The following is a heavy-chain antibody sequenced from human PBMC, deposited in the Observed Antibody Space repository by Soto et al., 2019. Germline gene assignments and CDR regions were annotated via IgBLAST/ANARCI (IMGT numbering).Heavy chain of an antibody. J-gene: IGHJ6*03. V-gene: IGHV3-15*01. D-gene: IGHD2-2*01. Sequence: EVQLVESGGGLVKPGASLRLSCAASGFTFSNAWMSWVRQAPGKGLEWVGRIKSKTDGGTTDYAAPVKGRFTISRDDSKNTLKLQMNSVKTQDTAVYYCTTDKKGLIVVPAAIVYMDVWGKGTTVTVSS. CDR1: GFTFSNAW. CDR3: TTDKKGLIVVPAAIVYMDV. CDR2: IKSKTDGGTT.